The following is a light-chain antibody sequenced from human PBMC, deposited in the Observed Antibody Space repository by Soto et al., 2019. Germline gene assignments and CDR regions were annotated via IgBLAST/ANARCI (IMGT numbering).Light chain of an antibody. Sequence: QSALTQPPSASGSPGQSVTISCTGTSSDVGTTNYVSWYQQHPGKAPKIMIYEVTKRPSGAPDRFSVSKSGNTASLTLSGLQADDEAEYYCSSRSGTDILYVFGTGTKLTVL. CDR1: SSDVGTTNY. J-gene: IGLJ1*01. V-gene: IGLV2-8*01. CDR2: EVT. CDR3: SSRSGTDILYV.